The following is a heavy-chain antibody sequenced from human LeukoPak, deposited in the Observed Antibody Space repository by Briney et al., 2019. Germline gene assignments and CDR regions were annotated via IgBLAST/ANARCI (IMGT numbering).Heavy chain of an antibody. Sequence: QPGGSLRLSCEGSGFTFSSYTMSWVRQAPGKGLEWVSTVGISGATYYADSVKGRFTISRDSSKNTLYVQMNNLRVEDTAVYYCARRGKFYFDFWGQGTLVTVSS. CDR1: GFTFSSYT. J-gene: IGHJ4*02. CDR3: ARRGKFYFDF. CDR2: VGISGAT. D-gene: IGHD1-1*01. V-gene: IGHV3-23*01.